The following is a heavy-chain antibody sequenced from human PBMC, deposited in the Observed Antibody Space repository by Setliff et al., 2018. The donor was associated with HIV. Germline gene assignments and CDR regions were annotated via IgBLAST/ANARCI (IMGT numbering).Heavy chain of an antibody. CDR3: ARRIAYGTDYDYHYYMDV. J-gene: IGHJ6*03. CDR2: ISANNGAT. Sequence: ASVKVSCKASGYTFTNHGFSWVRQAPGQGLEWMGWISANNGATRYAQNFQERVTLTTDTSTSTAYMELRSLTSDDTATYFCARRIAYGTDYDYHYYMDVWATGTTVTVS. V-gene: IGHV1-18*01. CDR1: GYTFTNHG. D-gene: IGHD3-10*01.